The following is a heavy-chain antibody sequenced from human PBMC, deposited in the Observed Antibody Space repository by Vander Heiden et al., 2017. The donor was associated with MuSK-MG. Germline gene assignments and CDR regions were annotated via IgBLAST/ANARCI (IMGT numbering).Heavy chain of an antibody. CDR3: ARGRYDLWSGYLYYYYYMDV. Sequence: QVQLVQSGAEVKKPGSSVKVSCKASGGTFSSYAIRWVRQAPGQGLEWMGGIIPIFGTANYAQKCQGRVTITADKSTSTAYMELSSLRSEDTAVYYCARGRYDLWSGYLYYYYYMDVWGKGTTVTVSS. CDR1: GGTFSSYA. J-gene: IGHJ6*03. CDR2: IIPIFGTA. V-gene: IGHV1-69*06. D-gene: IGHD3-3*01.